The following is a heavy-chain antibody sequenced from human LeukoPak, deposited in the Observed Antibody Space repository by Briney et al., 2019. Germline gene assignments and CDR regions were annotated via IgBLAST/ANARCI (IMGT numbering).Heavy chain of an antibody. Sequence: GGSLRLSCAASGFTFSSYWMSWVRQAPGKGLEWVANIKQDGSEKYYVDSVKGRFTISGDNAKNSLYLQMTSLSAEDTAVYSCARDWGGPAVVVPAAIALGAFDIWGQGTMVTVSS. CDR2: IKQDGSEK. D-gene: IGHD2-2*02. V-gene: IGHV3-7*01. CDR1: GFTFSSYW. CDR3: ARDWGGPAVVVPAAIALGAFDI. J-gene: IGHJ3*02.